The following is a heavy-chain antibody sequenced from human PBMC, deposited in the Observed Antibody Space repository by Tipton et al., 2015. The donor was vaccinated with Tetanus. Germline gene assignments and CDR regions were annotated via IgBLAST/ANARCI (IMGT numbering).Heavy chain of an antibody. D-gene: IGHD1-7*01. CDR1: GYTFTSYA. V-gene: IGHV1-3*01. Sequence: QVQLVQSGPEVKKPGASVKVSCKASGYTFTSYAMHWVRQAPGQRLEWMGWINAGNGNTKYSQKFQGRVTITRDTSASTAYMELSSLRSEDTAVYYCARGDITGTTGDYWGQGTLVTVSS. J-gene: IGHJ4*02. CDR3: ARGDITGTTGDY. CDR2: INAGNGNT.